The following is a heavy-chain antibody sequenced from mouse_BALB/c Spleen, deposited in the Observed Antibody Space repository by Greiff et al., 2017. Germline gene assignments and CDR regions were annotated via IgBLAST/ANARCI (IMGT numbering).Heavy chain of an antibody. CDR3: TTGRLPFAY. CDR1: GYTFTSYW. Sequence: VQLQQSGAELAKPGASVKMSCKASGYTFTSYWMHWVKQRPGQGLEWIGYINPSTGYTEYNQKFKDKATLTADKSSSTAYMQLSSLTSEDSAVYCCTTGRLPFAYWGQGTLVTVSA. V-gene: IGHV1-7*01. CDR2: INPSTGYT. J-gene: IGHJ3*01. D-gene: IGHD2-2*01.